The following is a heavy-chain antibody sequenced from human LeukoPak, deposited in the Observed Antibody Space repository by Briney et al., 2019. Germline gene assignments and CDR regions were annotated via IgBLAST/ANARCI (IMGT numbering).Heavy chain of an antibody. D-gene: IGHD5-12*01. Sequence: ASETLSLTCAVYGGSFSGYYWSWIRQPPGKGLEWIGEINHSGSTNYNPSLKSRVTISVDTSKNQFSLKLSSVTAADTAVYYCVVSGYDLYMTLFDYWGQGTLVTVSS. J-gene: IGHJ4*02. CDR3: VVSGYDLYMTLFDY. CDR1: GGSFSGYY. V-gene: IGHV4-34*01. CDR2: INHSGST.